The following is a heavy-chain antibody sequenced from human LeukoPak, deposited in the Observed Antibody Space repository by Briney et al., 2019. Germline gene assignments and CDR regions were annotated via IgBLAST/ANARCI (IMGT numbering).Heavy chain of an antibody. J-gene: IGHJ4*02. CDR2: IQYDGTNK. CDR3: AKDSSRVYFDY. CDR1: GFIVSSNY. Sequence: PGGSLRLSCAASGFIVSSNYMTWVRQVPGKGLEWVTFIQYDGTNKYYADSVKGRFTISRDNAKNTVFLQMNSLRAEDTAVYYCAKDSSRVYFDYWGQGALVTVSS. V-gene: IGHV3-30*02.